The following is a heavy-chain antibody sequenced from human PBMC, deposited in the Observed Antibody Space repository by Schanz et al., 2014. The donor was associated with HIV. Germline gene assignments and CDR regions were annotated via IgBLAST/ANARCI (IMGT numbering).Heavy chain of an antibody. V-gene: IGHV3-11*01. D-gene: IGHD6-13*01. Sequence: QVQLVESGGALVNPGSSLRLSCAASGFPFNGYYMSWIRQAPGKGLEWISYISDTGTTTYYADSVNGRFTISRDNAKNSMFLQMNSLRGEDTAVYYCAREKDLGYSSTLGFWGQGTLVTVSS. CDR1: GFPFNGYY. J-gene: IGHJ4*02. CDR3: AREKDLGYSSTLGF. CDR2: ISDTGTTT.